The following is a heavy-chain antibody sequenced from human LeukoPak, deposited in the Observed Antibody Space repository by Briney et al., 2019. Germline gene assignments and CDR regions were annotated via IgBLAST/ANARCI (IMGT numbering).Heavy chain of an antibody. CDR2: IYSGGST. CDR3: AKTTALVIVGGIPDY. Sequence: PGGSLRLSCAASGFTVSSNYMSWVRQAPGKGLEWVSVIYSGGSTYYADSVKGRFTISRDNSKNTLYLQMNSLRAEDTAVYYCAKTTALVIVGGIPDYWGQGTLVIVSS. D-gene: IGHD1-26*01. J-gene: IGHJ4*02. CDR1: GFTVSSNY. V-gene: IGHV3-53*01.